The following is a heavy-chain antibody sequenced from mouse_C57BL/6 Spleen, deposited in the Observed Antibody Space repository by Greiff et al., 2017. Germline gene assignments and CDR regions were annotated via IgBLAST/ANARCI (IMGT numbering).Heavy chain of an antibody. J-gene: IGHJ4*01. D-gene: IGHD2-5*01. CDR2: INPNNGGT. V-gene: IGHV1-22*01. Sequence: EVKVVESGPELVKPGASVKMSCKASGYTFTDYNMHWVKQSHGKSLEWIGYINPNNGGTSYNQKFKGKATLTVNKSSSTAYMELRSLTSEDSAVYYCAKSNYVYYAMDYWGQGTSVTVSS. CDR3: AKSNYVYYAMDY. CDR1: GYTFTDYN.